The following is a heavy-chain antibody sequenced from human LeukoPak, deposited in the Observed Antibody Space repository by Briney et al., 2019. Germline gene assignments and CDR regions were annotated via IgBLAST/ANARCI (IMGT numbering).Heavy chain of an antibody. J-gene: IGHJ5*02. CDR1: GGSFSGYY. D-gene: IGHD2-15*01. CDR3: ARGPDCSGGSCYPYWFDP. CDR2: INHSGST. Sequence: SETLSLTCAVYGGSFSGYYWSWIRQPSGKGLEWIGEINHSGSTNYNPSLKSRVTISVDTSKNQFSLKLSSVTAADTAVYYCARGPDCSGGSCYPYWFDPWGQGTLVTVSS. V-gene: IGHV4-34*01.